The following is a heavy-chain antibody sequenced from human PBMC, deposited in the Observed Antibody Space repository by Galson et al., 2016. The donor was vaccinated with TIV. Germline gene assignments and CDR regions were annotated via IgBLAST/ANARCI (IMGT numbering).Heavy chain of an antibody. D-gene: IGHD4-17*01. CDR3: ARSGDYGDY. Sequence: SVKVSCKASGYTFTSYDINRVRQATGQGLEWMGWMNPNSGNTGYAQKFRGRVTMTRNTSVRTAYMELSSLRSEDTAVYYGARSGDYGDYWGQGTLVTVSS. V-gene: IGHV1-8*02. CDR1: GYTFTSYD. J-gene: IGHJ4*02. CDR2: MNPNSGNT.